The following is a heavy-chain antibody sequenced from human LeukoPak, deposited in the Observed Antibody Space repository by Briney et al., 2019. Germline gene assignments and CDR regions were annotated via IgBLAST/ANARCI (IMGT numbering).Heavy chain of an antibody. CDR2: INPNNGGT. D-gene: IGHD3-22*01. J-gene: IGHJ3*02. CDR3: AGEDNSSGYRPFDI. Sequence: ASVKVSFTASGYTFTGYYIHWERQAPGQGLEWMGRINPNNGGTNYAQKFQGRVTMTRDMSMSTAYMELSRLRSVDTAVYYCAGEDNSSGYRPFDIWGQGTMVTVPS. CDR1: GYTFTGYY. V-gene: IGHV1-2*06.